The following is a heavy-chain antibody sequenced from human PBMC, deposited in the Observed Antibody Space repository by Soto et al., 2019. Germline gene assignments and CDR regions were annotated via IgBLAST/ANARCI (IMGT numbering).Heavy chain of an antibody. Sequence: QVQLVQSGAEVKKPGSSVKVSCKASGGTFSSYAISWVRQAPGQGLEWMGGIIPIFGTANYAQKFQGRVTITADESTSTACMELSSLRSEDTAVYYCAILQGKDIVVVPSTPVDYWGQGTLVTVSS. CDR1: GGTFSSYA. J-gene: IGHJ4*02. D-gene: IGHD2-2*01. CDR2: IIPIFGTA. CDR3: AILQGKDIVVVPSTPVDY. V-gene: IGHV1-69*01.